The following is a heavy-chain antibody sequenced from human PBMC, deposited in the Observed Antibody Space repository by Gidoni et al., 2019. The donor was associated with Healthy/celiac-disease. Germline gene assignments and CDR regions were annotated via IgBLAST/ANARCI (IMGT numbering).Heavy chain of an antibody. J-gene: IGHJ5*02. CDR2: IIPIFGTA. D-gene: IGHD2-15*01. Sequence: MGGIIPIFGTANYAQKFQGRVTITADESTSTAYMELSSLRSEDTAVYYCARDTGVAGSEWFDPWGQGTLVTVSS. CDR3: ARDTGVAGSEWFDP. V-gene: IGHV1-69*01.